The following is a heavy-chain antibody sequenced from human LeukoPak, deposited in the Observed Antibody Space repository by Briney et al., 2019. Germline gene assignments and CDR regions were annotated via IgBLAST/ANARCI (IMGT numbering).Heavy chain of an antibody. CDR1: GYTFTSYG. D-gene: IGHD3-10*01. CDR3: VRRLRGLDY. J-gene: IGHJ4*02. V-gene: IGHV1-18*01. CDR2: ISTYNGDT. Sequence: ASVKVSCKASGYTFTSYGISWVRQAPGQGLEWMGWISTYNGDTNYAQKLQGRVTMTTDTSTNTAYMELRSLRSEDTAVYYCVRRLRGLDYWGQGTLVTVSS.